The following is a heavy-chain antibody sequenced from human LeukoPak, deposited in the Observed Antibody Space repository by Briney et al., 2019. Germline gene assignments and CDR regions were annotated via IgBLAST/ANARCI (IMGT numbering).Heavy chain of an antibody. J-gene: IGHJ4*02. CDR3: ARGWTTTVVTPGDY. CDR1: GFTFSSYS. V-gene: IGHV3-48*04. CDR2: ISSSSSTI. D-gene: IGHD4-17*01. Sequence: GGSLRLSCAASGFTFSSYSMNWVRQAPGKGLEWVSYISSSSSTIYYADSVKGRFTISRDNAKNSLYLQMNSLRAEDTAVYYCARGWTTTVVTPGDYWGQGTLVTVSS.